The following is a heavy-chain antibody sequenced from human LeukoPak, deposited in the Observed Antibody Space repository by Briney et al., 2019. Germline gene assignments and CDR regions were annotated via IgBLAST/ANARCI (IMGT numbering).Heavy chain of an antibody. Sequence: GGSLRLSCAASGFTVSRNYMSWVRQAPGKGLEWVSVIYSGGRTYYADSVKGRFSISRDNSKNTLYLQVNSLRADDTAVYYCANSGLNRFEYWGQGALVTVSS. V-gene: IGHV3-53*01. CDR2: IYSGGRT. CDR1: GFTVSRNY. D-gene: IGHD2-15*01. J-gene: IGHJ4*02. CDR3: ANSGLNRFEY.